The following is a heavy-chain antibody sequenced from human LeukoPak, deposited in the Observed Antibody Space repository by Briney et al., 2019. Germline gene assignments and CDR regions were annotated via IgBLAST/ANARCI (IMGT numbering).Heavy chain of an antibody. CDR1: GSSFTSYW. J-gene: IGHJ4*02. CDR2: IYPGDSDT. Sequence: GESLQISCRGSGSSFTSYWIGWVRHMPGKGLEWMGIIYPGDSDTRYAPSFQGQVTISADKSITTAYLQWSSLKASDTAMYYCARRGWASGYFEYWGQGTLVTVSS. V-gene: IGHV5-51*01. CDR3: ARRGWASGYFEY. D-gene: IGHD1-26*01.